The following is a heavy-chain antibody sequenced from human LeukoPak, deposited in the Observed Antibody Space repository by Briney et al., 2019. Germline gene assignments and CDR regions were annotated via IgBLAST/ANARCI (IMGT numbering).Heavy chain of an antibody. CDR3: ARQDGYNLHFDY. CDR2: IIPIFGTA. V-gene: IGHV1-69*13. CDR1: GDTSSSYA. D-gene: IGHD5-24*01. Sequence: SVKVSCKASGDTSSSYAISWVRQAPGQGLEWMGGIIPIFGTANYAQKFQGRVTITADESTSTAYMELSSLRSEDTAVYYCARQDGYNLHFDYWGQGTLVTVSS. J-gene: IGHJ4*02.